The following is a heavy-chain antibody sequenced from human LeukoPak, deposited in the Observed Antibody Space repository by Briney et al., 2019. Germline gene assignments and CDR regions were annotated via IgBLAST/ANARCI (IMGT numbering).Heavy chain of an antibody. CDR2: INPNSGGT. J-gene: IGHJ4*02. D-gene: IGHD2-15*01. V-gene: IGHV1-2*02. CDR3: ARAYCSGGSCYWSQRYVY. CDR1: GYTFTDHY. Sequence: ASVKVSCKASGYTFTDHYMHWVRQAPGQGLEWMGCINPNSGGTNYAQKFQGRVTMTRDTSISTAYMELSRLRSDDTAVYYCARAYCSGGSCYWSQRYVYWGQGTLVTVSS.